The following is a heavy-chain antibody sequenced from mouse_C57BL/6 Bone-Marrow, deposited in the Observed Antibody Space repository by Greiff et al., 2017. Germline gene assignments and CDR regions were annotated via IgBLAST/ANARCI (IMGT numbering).Heavy chain of an antibody. CDR3: APWFAY. J-gene: IGHJ3*01. CDR2: IDPENGDT. Sequence: ELKLMESGAELVRPGASVKLSCTASGFNIKDDYMHWVKQRPEQGLEWIGWIDPENGDTEYASKFQGKATITADTSSNTAYLQLSSLTSEDTAVYYCAPWFAYWGQGTLVTVSA. V-gene: IGHV14-4*01. CDR1: GFNIKDDY.